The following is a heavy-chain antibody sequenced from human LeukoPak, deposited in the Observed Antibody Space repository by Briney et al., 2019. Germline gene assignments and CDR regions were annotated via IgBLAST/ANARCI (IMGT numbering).Heavy chain of an antibody. D-gene: IGHD3-9*01. Sequence: ASVKVSCKASGYTFTSYGISWVRQAPGQGLEWMGWINAGNGNTKYSQKFQGRVTITRDTSASAAYMELSRLTPEDTAVYYCTTSVSEGDEDGILTGFNYWGQGTLVTVSS. CDR3: TTSVSEGDEDGILTGFNY. CDR1: GYTFTSYG. V-gene: IGHV1-18*01. CDR2: INAGNGNT. J-gene: IGHJ4*02.